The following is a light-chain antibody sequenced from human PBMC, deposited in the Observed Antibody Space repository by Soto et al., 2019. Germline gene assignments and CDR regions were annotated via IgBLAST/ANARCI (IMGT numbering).Light chain of an antibody. CDR3: SSYTSSSTLV. CDR2: YVS. Sequence: QSALTQPASVSGSPGQSITISCTGTSSDVGGYDYVSWYQHHPGKAPKLMIYYVSNRPSGVSNRFSGSKSGNTASLTISGLQAEDEADYYCSSYTSSSTLVFGGGTKLTVL. CDR1: SSDVGGYDY. V-gene: IGLV2-14*01. J-gene: IGLJ2*01.